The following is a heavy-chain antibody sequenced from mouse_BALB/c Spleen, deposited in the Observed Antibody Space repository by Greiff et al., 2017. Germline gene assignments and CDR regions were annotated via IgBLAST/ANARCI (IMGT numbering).Heavy chain of an antibody. CDR3: AREGTYYRYGFAY. CDR1: GFTFSDYY. Sequence: EVMLVESGGGLVKPGGSLKLSCAASGFTFSDYYMYWVRQTPGKRLEWVATISDGGSYTYYPDSVKGRFTISRDNAKNNLYLQMSSLKSEDTAMYYCAREGTYYRYGFAYWGQGTLVTVSA. V-gene: IGHV5-4*02. D-gene: IGHD2-14*01. J-gene: IGHJ3*01. CDR2: ISDGGSYT.